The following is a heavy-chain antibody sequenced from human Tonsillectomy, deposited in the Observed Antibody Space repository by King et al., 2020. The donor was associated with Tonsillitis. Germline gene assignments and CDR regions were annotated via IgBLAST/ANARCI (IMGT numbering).Heavy chain of an antibody. D-gene: IGHD3-16*01. CDR1: GFTFSGSD. J-gene: IGHJ4*01. CDR2: IRSKANSYAT. CDR3: TRLALAEXGGHDY. V-gene: IGHV3-73*02. Sequence: VQLVESGGGLVQPGGSLKLSCAASGFTFSGSDIHWVRQASGKGLEWVGRIRSKANSYATAYAASVKGRFTISRDDSKNTAYLQMNSLKTEDTAVYYCTRLALAEXGGHDYWGXGTLVTVSS.